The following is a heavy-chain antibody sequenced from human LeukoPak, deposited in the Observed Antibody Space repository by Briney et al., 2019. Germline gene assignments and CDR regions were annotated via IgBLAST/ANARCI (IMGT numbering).Heavy chain of an antibody. J-gene: IGHJ4*02. Sequence: PGGSLRLSCAASGFTFSNYAMSWVRQAPGKGLEWVSRITNDGSSTSYAGSVKGRFTISRDNAKNTLYLQMNSLRAEDTAVYYCARGLVPADYYFDYWGQGTLVTVSS. D-gene: IGHD2-2*01. CDR2: ITNDGSST. V-gene: IGHV3-74*01. CDR1: GFTFSNYA. CDR3: ARGLVPADYYFDY.